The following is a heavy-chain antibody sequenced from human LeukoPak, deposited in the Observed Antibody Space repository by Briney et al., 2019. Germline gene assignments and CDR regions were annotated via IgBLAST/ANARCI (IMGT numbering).Heavy chain of an antibody. CDR3: ARDSYYYDSSGYPHY. V-gene: IGHV3-30*03. CDR2: ISYDGSNK. Sequence: GRSLRLSCAASGFTFSSYGMHWVRQAPGKGLEWVAVISYDGSNKYYADSVKGRFTISRDNSKNTLYLQMNSLRAEDTAVYYCARDSYYYDSSGYPHYWGQGTLVTVSS. J-gene: IGHJ4*02. D-gene: IGHD3-22*01. CDR1: GFTFSSYG.